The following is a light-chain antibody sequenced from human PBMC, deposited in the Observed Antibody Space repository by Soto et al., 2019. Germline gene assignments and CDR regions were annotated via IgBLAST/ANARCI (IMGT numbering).Light chain of an antibody. CDR3: FSYAGRDTLVV. CDR1: SSVLGSYNL. J-gene: IGLJ2*01. Sequence: QSALTQPASVSGSPGQSITISSTEPSSVLGSYNLVSWYHHHPGKAPKLIIYEATKRPSGISSRFSGSKSGYTASLTISGLHAEDEAFYSCFSYAGRDTLVVSGGGTKLTVL. V-gene: IGLV2-23*01. CDR2: EAT.